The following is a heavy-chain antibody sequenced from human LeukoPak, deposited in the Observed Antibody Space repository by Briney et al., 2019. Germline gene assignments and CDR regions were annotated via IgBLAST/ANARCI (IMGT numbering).Heavy chain of an antibody. Sequence: PGGSMRLSCAASGFTFSSYAMHWVRQAPGKGLEWVAVISYDGSNKYYADSVKGRFTISRDNSKNTLYLQMNSLRAEDTAVYYCAREYPYGSGTYWGQGTLVTVSS. V-gene: IGHV3-30*14. CDR2: ISYDGSNK. J-gene: IGHJ4*02. CDR3: AREYPYGSGTY. D-gene: IGHD3-10*01. CDR1: GFTFSSYA.